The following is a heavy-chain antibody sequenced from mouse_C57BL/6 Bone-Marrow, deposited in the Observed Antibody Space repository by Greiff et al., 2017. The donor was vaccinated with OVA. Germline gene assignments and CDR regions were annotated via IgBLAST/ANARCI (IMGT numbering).Heavy chain of an antibody. D-gene: IGHD2-4*01. Sequence: QVQLQQPGAELVRPGSSVKLSCKASGYTFTSYWMHWVKQRPIQGLEWIGNIDPSDSETHYNQKFKDKATLTVDKSSSTAYMQLSSLTSEDSAVYYCARSGDYDVYYFDYWGQGTTLTVSS. CDR1: GYTFTSYW. V-gene: IGHV1-52*01. J-gene: IGHJ2*01. CDR2: IDPSDSET. CDR3: ARSGDYDVYYFDY.